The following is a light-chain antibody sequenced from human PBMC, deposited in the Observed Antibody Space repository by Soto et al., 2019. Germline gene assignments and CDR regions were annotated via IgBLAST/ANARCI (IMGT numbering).Light chain of an antibody. CDR2: EVG. CDR3: SSFTSSSSYV. CDR1: ISDVGGYNY. Sequence: SVLTQPAYVSGSPGQSITISCTGTISDVGGYNYVSWYQQHPGKAPKLMIYEVGNRPSGVSNRFSGSKSGNTASLTISGLQAEDEADYYCSSFTSSSSYVFGTGTKVTVL. J-gene: IGLJ1*01. V-gene: IGLV2-14*01.